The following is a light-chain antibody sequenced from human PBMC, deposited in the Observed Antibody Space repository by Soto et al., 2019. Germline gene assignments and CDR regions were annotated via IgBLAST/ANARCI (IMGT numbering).Light chain of an antibody. CDR3: SSFSATAILV. CDR2: ESS. CDR1: SSDIGGSYY. J-gene: IGLJ1*01. Sequence: QSALTQPASVSGSPGQSITLSCTGTSSDIGGSYYVSWYQHHPTKAPKLVIYESSNRPSGVSNRFSGSKSGYTAFLTFSGLQPEDEADYYCSSFSATAILVFGTGTKVTVL. V-gene: IGLV2-14*01.